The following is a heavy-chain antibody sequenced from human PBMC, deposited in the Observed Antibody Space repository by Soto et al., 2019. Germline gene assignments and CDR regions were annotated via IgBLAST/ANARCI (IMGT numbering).Heavy chain of an antibody. CDR2: IIPIFGTA. J-gene: IGHJ5*02. CDR3: ARSGLMRNWFDP. V-gene: IGHV1-69*06. D-gene: IGHD3-16*01. CDR1: GGTFSSYA. Sequence: SVKVSCKASGGTFSSYAISWVRQAPGQGLEWMGGIIPIFGTANYAQKFQGRVTITADKSTSTAYMELSSLRSEDTAVYYCARSGLMRNWFDPWGQGTLGTVSS.